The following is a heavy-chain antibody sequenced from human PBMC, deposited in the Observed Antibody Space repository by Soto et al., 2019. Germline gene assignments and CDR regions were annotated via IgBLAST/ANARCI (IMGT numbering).Heavy chain of an antibody. V-gene: IGHV3-11*03. CDR1: VFTFSDYY. CDR2: ISSSSSYT. D-gene: IGHD2-8*01. Sequence: PGGSLRLSCAACVFTFSDYYMSWIRQAPGEGLEWVSYISSSSSYTXXAESVKGRXTMSRENAKNSXYLQMXSLRAGDTAXYYCARTNGAYSNYFDYCGQGTLVTVS. CDR3: ARTNGAYSNYFDY. J-gene: IGHJ4*02.